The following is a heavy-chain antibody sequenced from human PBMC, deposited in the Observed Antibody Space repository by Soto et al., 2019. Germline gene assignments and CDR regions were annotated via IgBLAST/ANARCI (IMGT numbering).Heavy chain of an antibody. CDR3: ARGGCSSTSCYVASPYNWFDP. V-gene: IGHV4-4*02. J-gene: IGHJ5*02. CDR2: IYHSGST. Sequence: PSLTCAVSGGSISSSNWWSWVRQPPGKGLEWIGEIYHSGSTNYNPSLKSRVTISVDTSKNQFSLKLSSVTAADTAVYYCARGGCSSTSCYVASPYNWFDPWGQGTLVTVSS. D-gene: IGHD2-2*01. CDR1: GGSISSSNW.